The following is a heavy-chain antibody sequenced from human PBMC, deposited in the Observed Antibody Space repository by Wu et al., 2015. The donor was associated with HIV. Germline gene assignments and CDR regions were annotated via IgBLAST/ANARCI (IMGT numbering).Heavy chain of an antibody. CDR2: INPNSGGT. CDR1: GYTFTGYY. D-gene: IGHD6-13*01. CDR3: ARESMGSYSSSRNAFDI. Sequence: QVQLVQSGAEVKKPGASVKVSCKASGYTFTGYYMHWVRQAPGQGLEWMGWINPNSGGTNYAQKFQGRVTMTRDTSISTAYMELSRLRSDDTAVYYCARESMGSYSSSRNAFDIVGPRDKWSPSL. J-gene: IGHJ3*02. V-gene: IGHV1-2*02.